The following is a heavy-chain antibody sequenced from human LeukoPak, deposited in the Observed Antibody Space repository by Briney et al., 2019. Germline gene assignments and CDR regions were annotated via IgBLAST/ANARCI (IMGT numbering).Heavy chain of an antibody. J-gene: IGHJ4*02. V-gene: IGHV1-2*02. CDR3: ARVAYYYDSSGYFFDY. CDR2: INPNSGGT. Sequence: VASVKVSFKASGYTFTGYYMHWVRQAPGQGLEWMGWINPNSGGTNYARKFQGRVTVTRDTSISTAYMELSRLRSDDTAVYYCARVAYYYDSSGYFFDYWGQGTLVTVSS. D-gene: IGHD3-22*01. CDR1: GYTFTGYY.